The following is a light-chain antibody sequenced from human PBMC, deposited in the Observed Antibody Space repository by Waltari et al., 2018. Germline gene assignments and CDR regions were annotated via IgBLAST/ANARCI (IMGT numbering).Light chain of an antibody. CDR1: SSNFGNNY. V-gene: IGLV1-51*01. J-gene: IGLJ2*01. Sequence: QSVLTQPPSVSAAPGQKVTISCSGSSSNFGNNYVAWYQQFPGTAPKLLLYGNNRRPPGIPYRFSGSKSGTSATLGITGLQTGDEADYYCGTWDSSLRGGVFGGGTKLTVL. CDR2: GNN. CDR3: GTWDSSLRGGV.